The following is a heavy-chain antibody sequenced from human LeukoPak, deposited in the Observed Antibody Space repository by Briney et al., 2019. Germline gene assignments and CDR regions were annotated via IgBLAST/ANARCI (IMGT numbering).Heavy chain of an antibody. D-gene: IGHD4-11*01. CDR2: IWNDGSDK. J-gene: IGHJ4*02. V-gene: IGHV3-33*06. Sequence: PGRSLRLSCTTSGFTFSHYAMHWVRQAPGKGLEWVAVIWNDGSDKYYGDSVKGRFTISRDNSKKTVHLQLSSLRVEDTAVYYCAKDAERGFDFSNSLQSWGQGTLVTVSS. CDR3: AKDAERGFDFSNSLQS. CDR1: GFTFSHYA.